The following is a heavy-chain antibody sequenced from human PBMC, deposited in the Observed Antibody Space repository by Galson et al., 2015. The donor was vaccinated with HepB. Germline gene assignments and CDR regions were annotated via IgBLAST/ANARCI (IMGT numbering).Heavy chain of an antibody. CDR1: GGSISSSNYY. CDR3: AKTKTSSSYGAFDY. D-gene: IGHD4/OR15-4a*01. Sequence: SETLSLTSTVSGGSISSSNYYWGWIRLPPGRGLEWIASIDYSGSTYYNPSLKSRVTISLDTSKNQFSLRLSSVTAADTAVYYCAKTKTSSSYGAFDYWGQGTLVTVSS. V-gene: IGHV4-39*07. J-gene: IGHJ4*02. CDR2: IDYSGST.